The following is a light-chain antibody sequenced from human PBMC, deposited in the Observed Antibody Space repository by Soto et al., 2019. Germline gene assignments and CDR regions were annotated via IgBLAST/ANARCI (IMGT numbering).Light chain of an antibody. CDR3: QQYGSSPPMYT. J-gene: IGKJ2*01. V-gene: IGKV3-20*01. CDR1: QSVISSY. CDR2: GAS. Sequence: EIVLTQSPGTLSLSPGERATLSCRASQSVISSYIAWYQQKPGQAPRLLIYGASSRATGIPDRFSGSGSGTDFTLTSSRLEPEDFAVYYCQQYGSSPPMYTFGQGTRLEIK.